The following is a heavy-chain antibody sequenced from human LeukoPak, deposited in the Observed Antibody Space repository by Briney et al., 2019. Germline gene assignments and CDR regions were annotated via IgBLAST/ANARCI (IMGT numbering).Heavy chain of an antibody. CDR2: INPNSGDT. D-gene: IGHD3-22*01. CDR3: ARDPPPHSSSYWGSYSYYYIDV. J-gene: IGHJ6*03. Sequence: ASVKVSCKASGYTFTGYYIHWVRQAPGQGLEWMGRINPNSGDTNYAQKFQGSVTMTRDTSISTAYMELSSLRSDDTAVYYCARDPPPHSSSYWGSYSYYYIDVWGKGTTVTVSS. V-gene: IGHV1-2*06. CDR1: GYTFTGYY.